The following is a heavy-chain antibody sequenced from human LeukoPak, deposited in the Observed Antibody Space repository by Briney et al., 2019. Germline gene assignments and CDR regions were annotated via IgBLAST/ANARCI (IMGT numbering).Heavy chain of an antibody. CDR1: GFTFSSYA. Sequence: GGSLRLSCAASGFTFSSYAMSWVRQAPGKGLEWVSGLTGSGGNTYYADSVKGRFTISRDNSKNTLSLQMNSLRAEDATVYYCVKFRGIQHYNYHMDVWGKGTTVAVSS. V-gene: IGHV3-23*01. CDR3: VKFRGIQHYNYHMDV. D-gene: IGHD3-10*01. J-gene: IGHJ6*03. CDR2: LTGSGGNT.